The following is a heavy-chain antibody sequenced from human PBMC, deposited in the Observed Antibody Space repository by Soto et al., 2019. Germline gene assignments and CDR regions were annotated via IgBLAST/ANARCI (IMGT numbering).Heavy chain of an antibody. CDR2: ISGSSSYI. CDR1: EFIFSIYT. J-gene: IGHJ6*02. CDR3: ARDFLVAPASMDV. V-gene: IGHV3-21*01. Sequence: PGGSLRLSCAASEFIFSIYTINWVRQAPGKGLEWVSCISGSSSYINYADSVKGRFTISRDNAKNSVYLQMNSLRVEDTAVYYCARDFLVAPASMDVWGQGTTVTVSS. D-gene: IGHD2-2*01.